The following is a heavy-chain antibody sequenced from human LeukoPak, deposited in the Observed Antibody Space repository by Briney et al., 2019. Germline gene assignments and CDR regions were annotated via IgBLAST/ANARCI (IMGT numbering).Heavy chain of an antibody. CDR3: AKDRGGITMIVVVIPDY. V-gene: IGHV3-23*01. Sequence: GGSLRLSCAASGFTFSSYAMSWVRQAPGKGLEWVSAISGSGGSTYYADSVKGRFTISRDNSKNTLYLQMNSLRAEDTAVYYCAKDRGGITMIVVVIPDYWGQGTLVTVSS. J-gene: IGHJ4*02. CDR1: GFTFSSYA. D-gene: IGHD3-22*01. CDR2: ISGSGGST.